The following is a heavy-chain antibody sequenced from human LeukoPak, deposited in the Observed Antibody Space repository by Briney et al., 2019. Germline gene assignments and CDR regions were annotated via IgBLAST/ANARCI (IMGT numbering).Heavy chain of an antibody. J-gene: IGHJ4*02. CDR3: ARLSYDSSGYSRYFDY. Sequence: GESLKISCKGSVYSFTSYWIGWVRQMPGKGLEWMGIIYPGDSDTRYSPSFQGQVTISADKSISTAYLQWSSLKASDAAMYYCARLSYDSSGYSRYFDYWGQGTLVTVSS. D-gene: IGHD3-22*01. CDR2: IYPGDSDT. CDR1: VYSFTSYW. V-gene: IGHV5-51*01.